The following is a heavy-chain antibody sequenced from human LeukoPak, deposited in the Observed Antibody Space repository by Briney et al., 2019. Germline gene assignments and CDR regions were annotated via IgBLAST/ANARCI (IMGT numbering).Heavy chain of an antibody. D-gene: IGHD5-18*01. V-gene: IGHV3-74*01. CDR1: GFTFNTYW. CDR2: ILNDGGST. Sequence: GGSLRLSCAASGFTFNTYWMHWVRQAPGEGPVWVAHILNDGGSTSYADSVKGRFIISRDNAKNTLSLQMNSLRAQDTAVYYCVRHNYGYDYWGQGTPVTVSS. CDR3: VRHNYGYDY. J-gene: IGHJ4*02.